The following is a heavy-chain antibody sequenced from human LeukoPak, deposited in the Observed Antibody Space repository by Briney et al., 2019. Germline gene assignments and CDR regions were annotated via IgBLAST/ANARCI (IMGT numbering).Heavy chain of an antibody. D-gene: IGHD1-1*01. CDR2: MSPNSGDT. Sequence: ASVKVSCKASGYTFTSYDINWVRHATGQGLEWMGWMSPNSGDTGYAQKFQGRVTMTRDTSISTAYMELSRLRSDDTAVYYCASWGENDWGYFDYWGQGTLVTVSS. CDR3: ASWGENDWGYFDY. J-gene: IGHJ4*02. CDR1: GYTFTSYD. V-gene: IGHV1-8*01.